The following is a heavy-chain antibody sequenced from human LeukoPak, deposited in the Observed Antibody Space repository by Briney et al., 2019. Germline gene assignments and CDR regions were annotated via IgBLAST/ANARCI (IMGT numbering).Heavy chain of an antibody. CDR1: GGSISSGGYY. V-gene: IGHV4-31*03. D-gene: IGHD2-2*01. CDR2: IYYSGST. J-gene: IGHJ6*02. CDR3: GSTSSYYYYGMDV. Sequence: SETLSLTCTVSGGSISSGGYYWSWIRQHPGKGLEWIGYIYYSGSTYYNPSLKSRVTISVDTSKNQFSLKLSSVTAADTAVYYCGSTSSYYYYGMDVWGQGTTVTVSS.